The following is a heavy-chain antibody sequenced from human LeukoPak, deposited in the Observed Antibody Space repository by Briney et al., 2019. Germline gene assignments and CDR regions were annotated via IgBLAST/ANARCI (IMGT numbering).Heavy chain of an antibody. CDR3: ARDLSDDGSPHTHYGMAV. V-gene: IGHV4-31*03. CDR2: TYYSGST. CDR1: GGSISSGGYY. D-gene: IGHD5-24*01. J-gene: IGHJ6*02. Sequence: PSETLSFTCTVSGGSISSGGYYWIWIRQHPGKGLEWIGYTYYSGSTYYNPSLKSRVTISVDTSKNQLSLNLSSVTAADTAVYYCARDLSDDGSPHTHYGMAVWGQGTTVTVSS.